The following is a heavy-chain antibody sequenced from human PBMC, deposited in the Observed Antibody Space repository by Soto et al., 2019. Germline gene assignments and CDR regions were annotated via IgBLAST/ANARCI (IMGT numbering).Heavy chain of an antibody. CDR1: GYTVSSSV. V-gene: IGHV1-3*01. Sequence: CETAGYTVSSSVMDGVRQATGQRLEWMGWIIAGNGDTRYSQKFHDRVTITRDTSANIAYLELTSLRSEDTAVYYCARDSIAEPGSYCDYWGQGTLVTVSS. CDR2: IIAGNGDT. D-gene: IGHD6-13*01. CDR3: ARDSIAEPGSYCDY. J-gene: IGHJ4*02.